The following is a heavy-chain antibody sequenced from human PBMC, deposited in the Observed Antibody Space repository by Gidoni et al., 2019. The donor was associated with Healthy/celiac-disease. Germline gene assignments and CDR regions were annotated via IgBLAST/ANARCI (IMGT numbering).Heavy chain of an antibody. Sequence: EVQLVASGGGLVKPGGSIRLSCAASGFTFSKAWMSWVRQAPGKGLEWVGRIKSKTDGGTTDYAAPVKGRFTISRDDSKNTLFLQMNSLITEDTAVYYCTTSSSLWFGELLGVGMDVWGQGTTVTVSS. D-gene: IGHD3-10*01. J-gene: IGHJ6*02. CDR2: IKSKTDGGTT. V-gene: IGHV3-15*01. CDR1: GFTFSKAW. CDR3: TTSSSLWFGELLGVGMDV.